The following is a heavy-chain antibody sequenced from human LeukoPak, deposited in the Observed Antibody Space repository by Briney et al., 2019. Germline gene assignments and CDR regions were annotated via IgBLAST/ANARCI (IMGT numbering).Heavy chain of an antibody. Sequence: GGSLRLSCAASGFTFSSCAMSWVRQAPGKGLEWVSTIIDSGNSIYYADSAEGRFTISRDNSKNTLYLQMNSLRAGDAAVYYCAKDPIFSGSYGVFDYWGLGTLVTVSS. J-gene: IGHJ4*02. D-gene: IGHD1-26*01. CDR3: AKDPIFSGSYGVFDY. V-gene: IGHV3-23*01. CDR1: GFTFSSCA. CDR2: IIDSGNSI.